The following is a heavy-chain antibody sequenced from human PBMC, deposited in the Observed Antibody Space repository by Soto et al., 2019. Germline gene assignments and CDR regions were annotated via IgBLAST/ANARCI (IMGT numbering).Heavy chain of an antibody. V-gene: IGHV4-39*01. Sequence: SETLSLTCTVSGGSISSSSYYWGWIRQPPGKRLERIGIIYYSGYTYHNTSLNSRVTISVDTSKNQFSLKLSSVTAADTAVYYCARHNGPLYVGYYYDMDVWGQGTTVS. D-gene: IGHD3-16*01. CDR3: ARHNGPLYVGYYYDMDV. CDR2: IYYSGYT. CDR1: GGSISSSSYY. J-gene: IGHJ6*02.